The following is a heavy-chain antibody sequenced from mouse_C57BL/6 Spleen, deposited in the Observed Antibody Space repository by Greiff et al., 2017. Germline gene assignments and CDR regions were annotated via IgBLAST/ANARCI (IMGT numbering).Heavy chain of an antibody. CDR3: AREKLGLDY. V-gene: IGHV1-59*01. D-gene: IGHD4-1*01. CDR2: IDPSDSYT. Sequence: QVQLQQPGAELVRPGTSVKLSCKASGYTFTSYWIHWVKQRPGQGLEWIGVIDPSDSYTNYNQKFKGKATLTVDTSSSTAYMQLSSLTSEDSAVXYCAREKLGLDYWGQGTTLTVSS. J-gene: IGHJ2*01. CDR1: GYTFTSYW.